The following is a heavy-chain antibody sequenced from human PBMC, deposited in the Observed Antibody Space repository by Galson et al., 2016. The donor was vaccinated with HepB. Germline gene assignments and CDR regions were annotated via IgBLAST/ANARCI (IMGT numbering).Heavy chain of an antibody. J-gene: IGHJ3*01. CDR2: IRHYGSEK. CDR3: ARDSGYCSGGICYGDAFDV. CDR1: GFSFTNHW. V-gene: IGHV3-7*01. Sequence: SLRLSCAASGFSFTNHWMTWVRQAPGKGLEWVANIRHYGSEKYYAEFVKGRFTISRDNAKKSLYLQMSGLTPEDTAVYYCARDSGYCSGGICYGDAFDVWGQGAMVTVSS. D-gene: IGHD2-15*01.